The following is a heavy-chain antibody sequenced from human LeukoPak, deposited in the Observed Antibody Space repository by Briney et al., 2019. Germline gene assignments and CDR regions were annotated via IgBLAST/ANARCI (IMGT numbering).Heavy chain of an antibody. Sequence: ASVKVSCKASGYTFRTYGITWVRQAPGQGLEWMGWITAYNGNKKYAQKFQGRVTITRNTSISTAYMELSSLRSEDTAVYYCARGYDFWSGYPPRWFDPWGQGTLVTVSS. J-gene: IGHJ5*02. D-gene: IGHD3-3*01. CDR2: ITAYNGNK. CDR3: ARGYDFWSGYPPRWFDP. CDR1: GYTFRTYG. V-gene: IGHV1-8*03.